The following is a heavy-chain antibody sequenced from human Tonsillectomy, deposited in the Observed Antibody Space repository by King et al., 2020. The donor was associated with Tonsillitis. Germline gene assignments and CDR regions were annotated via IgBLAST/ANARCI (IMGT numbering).Heavy chain of an antibody. J-gene: IGHJ3*02. Sequence: QLVQSGAEVKKPGASVKVSCKASGYTFSIYYIHWVRQAPGQGLEWMGIINPSAASTSYPQKFLGRVTMTSDTSTSIVYMELSRLRSEDTAVYYCARGQFYYDRSGYHDAFDIWGPGTMVTVPS. CDR2: INPSAAST. V-gene: IGHV1-46*01. CDR1: GYTFSIYY. D-gene: IGHD3-22*01. CDR3: ARGQFYYDRSGYHDAFDI.